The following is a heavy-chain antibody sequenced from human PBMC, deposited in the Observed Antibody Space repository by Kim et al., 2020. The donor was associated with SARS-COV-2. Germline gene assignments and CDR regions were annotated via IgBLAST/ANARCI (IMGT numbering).Heavy chain of an antibody. CDR3: AKACGKVRGVYSHDYFYYDGRDG. D-gene: IGHD3-10*01. CDR2: ISATGGST. CDR1: GFIFSTYA. V-gene: IGHV3-23*01. Sequence: GGSLRLSCAVSGFIFSTYAISWVRQAPGKGLEWVSFISATGGSTYYADSVKGRFTISRDNSKNTLYLQMNSLRAEDTAVYYCAKACGKVRGVYSHDYFYYDGRDGWGQGTPVTVSS. J-gene: IGHJ6*02.